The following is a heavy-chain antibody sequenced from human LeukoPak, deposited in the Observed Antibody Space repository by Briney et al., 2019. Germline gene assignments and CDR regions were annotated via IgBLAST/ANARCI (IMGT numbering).Heavy chain of an antibody. D-gene: IGHD4-23*01. CDR1: GGSISSSSYY. J-gene: IGHJ4*02. V-gene: IGHV4-39*07. Sequence: SETLSLTCTVSGGSISSSSYYWGWIRQPPGKGLEWIGSIYYSGSTYYNPSLKSRVTISVDTSKNQFSLKLSSVTAADTAVSYCARDNFSGGNWAYFDYWGQGTLVTVSS. CDR3: ARDNFSGGNWAYFDY. CDR2: IYYSGST.